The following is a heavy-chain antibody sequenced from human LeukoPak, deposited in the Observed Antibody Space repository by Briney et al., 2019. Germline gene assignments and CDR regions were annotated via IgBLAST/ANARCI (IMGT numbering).Heavy chain of an antibody. CDR1: GFTFSSYW. D-gene: IGHD1-26*01. J-gene: IGHJ4*02. Sequence: GGSLRLSCAASGFTFSSYWMSWVRQAPGKGLEWVANIKQDGSEKYYVDSVKGRFTISRDNAKNSLYLQMNSLRAEDTAVYYCARESTWEVGAITQYYFDYWGQGTLVTVSS. CDR2: IKQDGSEK. CDR3: ARESTWEVGAITQYYFDY. V-gene: IGHV3-7*01.